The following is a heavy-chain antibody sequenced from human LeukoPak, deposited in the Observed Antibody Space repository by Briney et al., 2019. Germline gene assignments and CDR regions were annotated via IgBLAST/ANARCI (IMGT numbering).Heavy chain of an antibody. Sequence: GGSLRLSCAASGFTFSSYAMHWVRQAPGKGLEWVAVISYDGSNKYYADSVKGRFTISRDNSKNTLYLQMNSLRAEDTAAYYCARDSMVSGWHFDYWGQGTLVTVSS. CDR3: ARDSMVSGWHFDY. J-gene: IGHJ4*02. CDR2: ISYDGSNK. D-gene: IGHD6-19*01. V-gene: IGHV3-30*04. CDR1: GFTFSSYA.